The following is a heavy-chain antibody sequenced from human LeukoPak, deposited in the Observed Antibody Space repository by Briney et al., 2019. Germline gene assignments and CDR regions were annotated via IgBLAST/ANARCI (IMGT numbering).Heavy chain of an antibody. J-gene: IGHJ4*02. V-gene: IGHV4-34*01. CDR3: ARAIASYGSFDY. CDR2: INHSGST. Sequence: PSETLSLTCAVYGGSFSGYYWSWIRQPPGKGLEWIGEINHSGSTNYNPSLKSRVTISVDKSKNQFSLKLSSVTAADTAVYYCARAIASYGSFDYWGQGTLVTVSS. CDR1: GGSFSGYY. D-gene: IGHD5-18*01.